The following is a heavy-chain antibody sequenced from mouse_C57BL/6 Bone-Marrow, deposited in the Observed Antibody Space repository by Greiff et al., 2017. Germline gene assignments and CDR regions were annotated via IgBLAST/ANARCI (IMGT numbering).Heavy chain of an antibody. V-gene: IGHV1-69*01. CDR3: AREDYGSSQGYIGY. Sequence: QVQLQQPGAELVMPGASVKLSCKASGYTFTSYWMHWVKQRPGQGLEWIGEIDPSDSYTNYNQKFKGKSTLTVDKSSSTAYMQLSSLTSEDSAVYYCAREDYGSSQGYIGYWGQGTTLTVSA. J-gene: IGHJ2*01. CDR2: IDPSDSYT. CDR1: GYTFTSYW. D-gene: IGHD1-1*01.